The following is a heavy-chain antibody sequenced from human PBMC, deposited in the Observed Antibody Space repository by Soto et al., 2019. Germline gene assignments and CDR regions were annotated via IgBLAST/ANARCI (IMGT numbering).Heavy chain of an antibody. D-gene: IGHD1-26*01. CDR2: INPNSGGT. V-gene: IGHV1-2*04. CDR3: ASAKTSGPGGGTTTSFDY. J-gene: IGHJ4*02. CDR1: GYTFTGYY. Sequence: GASVKVSCKASGYTFTGYYMHWVRQAPGQGLEWKGWINPNSGGTNYAQNFQGWVTMTRDTSISTAYMELSRLSSDDTAVYYCASAKTSGPGGGTTTSFDYWGQGTLVTVSS.